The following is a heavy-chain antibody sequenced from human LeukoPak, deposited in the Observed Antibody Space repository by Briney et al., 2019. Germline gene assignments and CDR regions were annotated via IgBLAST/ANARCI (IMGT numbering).Heavy chain of an antibody. D-gene: IGHD6-13*01. Sequence: AASVKVSCKASGGTFSSYAISWVRQTPGQGLAWMGWISAYNGNTNYAQKLQGRVTMTTDTSTSTAYMELRSLRSDDTAVYYCAREVAAYPDYWGQGTLVTVSS. V-gene: IGHV1-18*01. CDR2: ISAYNGNT. CDR1: GGTFSSYA. CDR3: AREVAAYPDY. J-gene: IGHJ4*02.